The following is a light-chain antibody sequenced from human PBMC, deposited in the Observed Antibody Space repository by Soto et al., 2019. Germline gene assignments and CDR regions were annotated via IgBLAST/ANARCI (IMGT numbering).Light chain of an antibody. CDR1: NSNIWNGF. CDR2: DNS. CDR3: GTWDGSLGYGV. V-gene: IGLV1-51*01. Sequence: QSVLTQPPSVSAAPGQRVTITCSGSNSNIWNGFVSWYQQLPGTAPKLLIYDNSKRPSGIPDRISGSKSGTSATLDITGLQTGDEADYYCGTWDGSLGYGVFGGGTKLTVL. J-gene: IGLJ3*02.